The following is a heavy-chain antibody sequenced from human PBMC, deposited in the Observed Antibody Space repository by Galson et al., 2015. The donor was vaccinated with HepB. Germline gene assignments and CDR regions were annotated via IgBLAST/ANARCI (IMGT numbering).Heavy chain of an antibody. CDR2: VHKDDSQK. CDR1: GFTFSGYW. D-gene: IGHD3-16*01. J-gene: IGHJ4*02. CDR3: VRGEKTLGGLTVGGPFDY. V-gene: IGHV3-7*01. Sequence: SLRLSCAASGFTFSGYWMNWVRQAPGKGLEWVANVHKDDSQKYYVDSVKGRFTISRDNAKNSFFLQMNSLRVDDTAIYYCVRGEKTLGGLTVGGPFDYWGQGAPVTVSS.